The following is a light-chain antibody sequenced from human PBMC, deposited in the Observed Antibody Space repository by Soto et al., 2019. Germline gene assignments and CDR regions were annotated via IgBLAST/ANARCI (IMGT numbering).Light chain of an antibody. CDR1: QGIGND. CDR2: AAS. Sequence: ALQMTQSPSSLSVSVGDRVTITCRASQGIGNDVGWYQQKPGKAPKLLIYAASSLQSGVPSRFSGSRSGTDVTLTISSLQPEDFATYYCLQDHNYPLTFGGGTKVEIK. J-gene: IGKJ4*01. CDR3: LQDHNYPLT. V-gene: IGKV1-6*01.